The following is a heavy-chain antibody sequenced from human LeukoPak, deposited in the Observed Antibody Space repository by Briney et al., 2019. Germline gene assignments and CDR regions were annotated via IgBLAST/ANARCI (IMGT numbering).Heavy chain of an antibody. CDR3: ARAPVSELGYCSSTSCHDDY. V-gene: IGHV3-7*01. CDR1: GFTFSSYW. D-gene: IGHD2-2*01. J-gene: IGHJ4*02. Sequence: GGSLRLSCAASGFTFSSYWMSWVRQAPGKGLEWVANIKQDGGEKFYMDSVKGRFTISRDNAKNSLYLQMNSLRAEGTAVYYCARAPVSELGYCSSTSCHDDYWGQGTLVTVSS. CDR2: IKQDGGEK.